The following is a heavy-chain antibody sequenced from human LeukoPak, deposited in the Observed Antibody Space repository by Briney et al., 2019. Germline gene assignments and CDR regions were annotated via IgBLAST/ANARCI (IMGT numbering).Heavy chain of an antibody. Sequence: ASVKVSCKASGYTFTSYGISWVRQAPGQGLEWMGWISAYNGNTNYAQKLQGRVTMTTDTSTSTAYMELRSLRSDDTAVYYCARGLRLGELSLYGLDYWGQGTLVTVSS. CDR3: ARGLRLGELSLYGLDY. D-gene: IGHD3-16*02. V-gene: IGHV1-18*01. CDR1: GYTFTSYG. J-gene: IGHJ4*02. CDR2: ISAYNGNT.